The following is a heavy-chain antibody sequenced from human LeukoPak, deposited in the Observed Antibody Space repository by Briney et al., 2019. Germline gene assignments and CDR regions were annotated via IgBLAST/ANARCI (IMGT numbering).Heavy chain of an antibody. CDR3: AREGVRDAFDI. J-gene: IGHJ3*02. Sequence: GGSLRLSCAASGFTFRNYGMHWVRQAPGKGLEWVAVIWDDGRNKYYADSVKGRFTISRDNAKNSLYLQMNSLRAEDTAVYYCAREGVRDAFDIWGQGTMVTVSS. CDR2: IWDDGRNK. CDR1: GFTFRNYG. V-gene: IGHV3-33*01. D-gene: IGHD3-16*01.